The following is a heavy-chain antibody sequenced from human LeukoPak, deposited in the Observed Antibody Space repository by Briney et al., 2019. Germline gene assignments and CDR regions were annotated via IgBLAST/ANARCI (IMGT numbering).Heavy chain of an antibody. Sequence: SETLSLPCTVSGGSIRSASYHWGWIRQPPGKGLEWIGYGESTNYNSSLRSRVTISVDRSKSQFSLQLRSLTVADTTVYYCARDYWGSLDFWGRGILVTVSS. V-gene: IGHV4-39*07. CDR3: ARDYWGSLDF. D-gene: IGHD7-27*01. CDR1: GGSIRSASYH. CDR2: GEST. J-gene: IGHJ4*02.